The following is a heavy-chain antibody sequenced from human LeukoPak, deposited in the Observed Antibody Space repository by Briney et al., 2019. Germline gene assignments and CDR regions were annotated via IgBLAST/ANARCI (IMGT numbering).Heavy chain of an antibody. V-gene: IGHV3-21*01. J-gene: IGHJ3*02. CDR2: ISSVSNYI. CDR1: GFDFNNYA. CDR3: ARAKGAYAFDI. D-gene: IGHD3-16*01. Sequence: PGGSLRLSCAASGFDFNNYAINWVRQAPGKGLEWVSSISSVSNYIYYADSVKGRFTISRDNAKNSVSLQMNSLRAEDAAVYYCARAKGAYAFDIWGQGTMATVSS.